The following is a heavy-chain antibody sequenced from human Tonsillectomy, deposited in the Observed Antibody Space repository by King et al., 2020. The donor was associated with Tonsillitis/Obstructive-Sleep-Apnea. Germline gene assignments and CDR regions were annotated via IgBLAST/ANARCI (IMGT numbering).Heavy chain of an antibody. V-gene: IGHV3-33*01. Sequence: VQLVESGGGVVQPGRSLRLSCAASGFTISSYGMHWVRQAPGKGLEWVAVIWYDGSNKYYADSVKGRFTISRDNSKNTLYLQMNSLRAEDTAVYYCARDYDFWSGYPLDAFDIWGQGTMVTVSS. CDR1: GFTISSYG. J-gene: IGHJ3*02. CDR2: IWYDGSNK. D-gene: IGHD3-3*01. CDR3: ARDYDFWSGYPLDAFDI.